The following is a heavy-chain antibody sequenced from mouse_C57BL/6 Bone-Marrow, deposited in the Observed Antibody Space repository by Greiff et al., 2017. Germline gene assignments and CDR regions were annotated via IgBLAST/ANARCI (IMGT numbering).Heavy chain of an antibody. V-gene: IGHV1-64*01. J-gene: IGHJ3*01. Sequence: QVQLQQPGAELVKPGASVKLSCKASGYTFTSYWMHWVKQRPGQGLEWIGMIHPNSGSTNYNEKFKSKATLTVDESSSTAYMQLSSLTSEDSAVYYCARNDGYRDWFAYWGQGTLVTVSA. CDR1: GYTFTSYW. CDR3: ARNDGYRDWFAY. CDR2: IHPNSGST. D-gene: IGHD2-3*01.